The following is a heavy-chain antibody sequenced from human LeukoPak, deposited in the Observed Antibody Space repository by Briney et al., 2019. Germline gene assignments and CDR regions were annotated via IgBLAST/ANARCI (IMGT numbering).Heavy chain of an antibody. CDR3: ARDLDSSWFSWFDP. CDR1: GGSISSGNSY. J-gene: IGHJ5*02. V-gene: IGHV4-61*10. Sequence: PSETLSLTCTVSGGSISSGNSYWSWIRQPAGKGLEWIGHIYISGSTDYNPSLKSRVTISVDTSKNQFSLKLSSVTAADTAVYYCARDLDSSWFSWFDPWGQGILVTVSS. CDR2: IYISGST. D-gene: IGHD6-13*01.